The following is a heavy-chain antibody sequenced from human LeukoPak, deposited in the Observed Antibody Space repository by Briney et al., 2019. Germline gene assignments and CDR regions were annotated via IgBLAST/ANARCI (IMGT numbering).Heavy chain of an antibody. CDR3: ARADYDTSGYYADY. CDR1: GFTFSNYA. D-gene: IGHD3-22*01. Sequence: PGGSLRLSCAASGFTFSNYAMSWVRQTPGKGLEWVSALSGSGGSTYYADSVKGRFTISRDNSKNTLYLQMGSLRAEDMAMYYCARADYDTSGYYADYWGQGTLVTVSS. V-gene: IGHV3-23*01. J-gene: IGHJ4*02. CDR2: LSGSGGST.